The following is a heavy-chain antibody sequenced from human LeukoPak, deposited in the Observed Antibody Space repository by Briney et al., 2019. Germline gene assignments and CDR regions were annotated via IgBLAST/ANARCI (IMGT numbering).Heavy chain of an antibody. CDR3: VLDSYFWGSFRSYGMDV. Sequence: GGSLRLSCAASGFIFSSYSMNWVRQAPGKGLEWVSYISSSSSTIYYADSVQGRLTISRDNAKNSLYLRMNSLRDEDTAVYYCVLDSYFWGSFRSYGMDVWGQGTTVTVSS. J-gene: IGHJ6*02. D-gene: IGHD3-16*02. V-gene: IGHV3-48*02. CDR2: ISSSSSTI. CDR1: GFIFSSYS.